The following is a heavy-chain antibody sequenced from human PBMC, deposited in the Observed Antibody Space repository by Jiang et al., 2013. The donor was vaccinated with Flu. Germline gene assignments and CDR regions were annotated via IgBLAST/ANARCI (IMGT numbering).Heavy chain of an antibody. J-gene: IGHJ4*02. V-gene: IGHV4-34*01. Sequence: TCAVYGGSFSGYYWSWIRQPPGKGLEWIGEINHSGSTNYNPSLKSRVTISVDTSKNQFSLKLSSVTAADTAVYYCAREVCEGGGSCYCDYWGQGTLVTVSS. CDR2: INHSGST. CDR1: GGSFSGYY. CDR3: AREVCEGGGSCYCDY. D-gene: IGHD2-15*01.